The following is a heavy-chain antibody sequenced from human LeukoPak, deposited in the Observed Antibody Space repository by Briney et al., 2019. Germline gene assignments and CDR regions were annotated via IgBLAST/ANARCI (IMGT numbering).Heavy chain of an antibody. Sequence: SETLSLICAVYGGSFSGYYWSWIRQPPGKGLEWIGEINHSGSTNYNPSLKSRVTISVDTSKNQFSLKLSSVTAADTAVYYCARVRGSYFPDYWGQGTLVTVSS. CDR3: ARVRGSYFPDY. J-gene: IGHJ4*02. V-gene: IGHV4-34*01. CDR2: INHSGST. CDR1: GGSFSGYY. D-gene: IGHD1-26*01.